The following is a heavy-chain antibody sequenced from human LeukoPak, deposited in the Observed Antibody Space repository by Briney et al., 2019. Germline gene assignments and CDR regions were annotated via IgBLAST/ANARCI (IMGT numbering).Heavy chain of an antibody. D-gene: IGHD3-10*01. CDR2: ISGSGWST. CDR1: VFTVSTNY. Sequence: GVSLRLSCAASVFTVSTNYMSWVRQAPGKGLEWGSAISGSGWSTYYADSVRRRLPISRDNSKNTLYLPMNSLRAEDTVVYYCAKRRFGELLYFDYWGQGTLVTVSS. CDR3: AKRRFGELLYFDY. V-gene: IGHV3-23*01. J-gene: IGHJ4*02.